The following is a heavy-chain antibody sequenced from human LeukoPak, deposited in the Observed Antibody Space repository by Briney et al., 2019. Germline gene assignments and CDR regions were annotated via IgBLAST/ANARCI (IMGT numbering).Heavy chain of an antibody. D-gene: IGHD3-16*01. CDR1: GFTVSSNY. CDR3: ARALTATSFDY. V-gene: IGHV3-66*01. CDR2: IYSGGST. J-gene: IGHJ4*02. Sequence: GGSLRLSCAASGFTVSSNYMSWVRQAPGKGLEWVSVIYSGGSTYYADSVKGRFIISRDNSKNTLYLQMNSLRAEDTAVYYCARALTATSFDYWGQGTLVTVSS.